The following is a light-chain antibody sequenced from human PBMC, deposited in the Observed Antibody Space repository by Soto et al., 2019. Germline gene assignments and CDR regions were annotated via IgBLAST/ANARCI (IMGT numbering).Light chain of an antibody. CDR3: QQYGSSPSWT. CDR1: QSVSSSY. CDR2: GAS. V-gene: IGKV3-20*01. J-gene: IGKJ1*01. Sequence: EIVLTQSPGTLSLSPCERATLSCRASQSVSSSYLAWYQQKPGQAPRLLIYGASSRATVIPDRFSGSGSGTDFTLTISRLEPEDFAVYYCQQYGSSPSWTFGQGTKVDIK.